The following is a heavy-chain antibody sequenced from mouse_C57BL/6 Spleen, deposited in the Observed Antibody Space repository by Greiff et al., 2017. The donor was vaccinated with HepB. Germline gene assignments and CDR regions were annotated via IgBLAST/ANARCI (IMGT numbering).Heavy chain of an antibody. CDR2: IYPGDGDT. CDR1: GYAFSSSW. D-gene: IGHD1-1*01. CDR3: ARVGITTVVATNAMDY. V-gene: IGHV1-82*01. Sequence: QVQLQQSGPELVKPGASVKISCKASGYAFSSSWMNWVKQRPGKGLEWIGRIYPGDGDTNYNGKFKGKATLTADKSSSTAYMQLSSLTSEDSAVYFCARVGITTVVATNAMDYWGQGTSVTVSS. J-gene: IGHJ4*01.